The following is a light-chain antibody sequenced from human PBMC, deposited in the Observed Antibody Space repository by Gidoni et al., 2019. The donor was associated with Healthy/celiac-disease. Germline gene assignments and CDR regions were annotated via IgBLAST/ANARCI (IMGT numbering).Light chain of an antibody. Sequence: EIVLIQSPAFQSVTPKEKVTITCRASQSTGSSLHWYQQKPDQAPKLLLKYAAQSFEGVPPRFSGSGTGTDVTLTINSLEAEDGATYYCHQSSSLPGTFGQXTKVEIK. CDR3: HQSSSLPGT. V-gene: IGKV6-21*01. J-gene: IGKJ1*01. CDR2: YAA. CDR1: QSTGSS.